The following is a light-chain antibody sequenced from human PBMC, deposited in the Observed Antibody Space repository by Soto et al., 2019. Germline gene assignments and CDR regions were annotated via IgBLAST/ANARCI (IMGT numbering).Light chain of an antibody. CDR1: QSVSSNY. Sequence: EIVLTQSPCTLSLSTGERATLSCRASQSVSSNYLAWYQQKPGQAPRLLIYGASNRATGIPDRFSGSGSGTDFTLTISRLEPEDFAVYYCQQYGSSGTFGQGTKMDIK. CDR2: GAS. V-gene: IGKV3-20*01. CDR3: QQYGSSGT. J-gene: IGKJ1*01.